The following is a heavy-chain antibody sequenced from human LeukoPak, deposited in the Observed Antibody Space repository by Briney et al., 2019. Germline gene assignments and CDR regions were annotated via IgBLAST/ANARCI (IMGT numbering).Heavy chain of an antibody. CDR1: GFTFSSYS. CDR2: ISSSSSYI. J-gene: IGHJ4*02. D-gene: IGHD4-17*01. CDR3: ARDDYGDYQTFDY. Sequence: GGSLRLSCAASGFTFSSYSMNWVRQAPGKGLKWVSSISSSSSYIYYADSVKGRFTISRDNAKNSLYLQMNSLRAEDTAVYYCARDDYGDYQTFDYWGQGTLVTVSS. V-gene: IGHV3-21*01.